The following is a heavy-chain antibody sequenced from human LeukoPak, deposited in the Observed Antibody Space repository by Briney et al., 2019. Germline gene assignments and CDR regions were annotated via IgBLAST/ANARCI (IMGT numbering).Heavy chain of an antibody. Sequence: GGSLRLSCAASGFTFSSYGMSWVRQAPGKGLEWVSAISGSGGSTYYADSVKGRFTISRDNSKNTLYLQMNSLRAEDTAVYYCAKDLYYDSSGYYGPPSVTSPFDYWGQGTLVTVSS. J-gene: IGHJ4*02. CDR2: ISGSGGST. D-gene: IGHD3-22*01. CDR3: AKDLYYDSSGYYGPPSVTSPFDY. V-gene: IGHV3-23*01. CDR1: GFTFSSYG.